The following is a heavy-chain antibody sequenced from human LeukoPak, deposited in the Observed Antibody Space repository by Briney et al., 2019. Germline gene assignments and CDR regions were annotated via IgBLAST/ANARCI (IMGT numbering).Heavy chain of an antibody. CDR2: ISGSGGRT. CDR3: AKLWSYYYDSTSYFDY. D-gene: IGHD3-22*01. V-gene: IGHV3-23*01. Sequence: GGSLRLSCAASGFTFRKYAMSWVRQAPGKGLEWVSIISGSGGRTDYGDSVKGRFTISRDNSKDTLYLQMNSLRVGDTAVYYCAKLWSYYYDSTSYFDYWGQGTQVTVSS. J-gene: IGHJ4*02. CDR1: GFTFRKYA.